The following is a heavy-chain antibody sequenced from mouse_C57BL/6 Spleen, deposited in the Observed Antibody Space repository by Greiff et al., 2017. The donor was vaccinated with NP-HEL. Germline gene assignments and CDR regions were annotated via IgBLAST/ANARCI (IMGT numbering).Heavy chain of an antibody. V-gene: IGHV1-82*01. Sequence: VQLQQSGPELVKPGASVKISCKASGYAFSSSWMNWVKQRPGKGLEWIGRIYPGDGDTNYNGKFKGKATLTADKSSSTAYMQLSGLTSEDSAVYFCARPGDYAMDYWGQGTSVTVSS. CDR3: ARPGDYAMDY. CDR1: GYAFSSSW. CDR2: IYPGDGDT. J-gene: IGHJ4*01.